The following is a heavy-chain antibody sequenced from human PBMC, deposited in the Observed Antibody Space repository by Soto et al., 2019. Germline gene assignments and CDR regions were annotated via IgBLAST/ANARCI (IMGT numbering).Heavy chain of an antibody. Sequence: QVQLVQSGAEEKKPGASVKVSCKASGYTFTSYAMHWVRQAPGQRLEWMGWINAGNGNTKYSQKFQGRVTITRDTSASTAYMELRSLRSEDTAVYYCARGQLPPPYYYYYGMDVWGQGTTVTVSS. CDR3: ARGQLPPPYYYYYGMDV. V-gene: IGHV1-3*05. CDR1: GYTFTSYA. D-gene: IGHD2-2*01. CDR2: INAGNGNT. J-gene: IGHJ6*02.